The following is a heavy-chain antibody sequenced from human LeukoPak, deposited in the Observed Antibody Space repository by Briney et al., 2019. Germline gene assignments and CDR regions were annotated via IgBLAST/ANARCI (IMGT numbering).Heavy chain of an antibody. J-gene: IGHJ4*02. CDR2: IYYSGST. CDR3: AREDSSGYLGY. Sequence: SETLPLTCTVSGGSVSSNIYYWNWIRQPPGKGLEWIGYIYYSGSTNYNPSLKSRVTISVDTSKNQFSLKLTSLTAADTAVYYCAREDSSGYLGYWGQGTLVRVSA. V-gene: IGHV4-61*01. CDR1: GGSVSSNIYY. D-gene: IGHD3-22*01.